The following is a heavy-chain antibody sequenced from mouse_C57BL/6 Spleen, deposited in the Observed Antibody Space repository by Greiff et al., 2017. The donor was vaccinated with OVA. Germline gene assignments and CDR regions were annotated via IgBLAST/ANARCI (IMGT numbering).Heavy chain of an antibody. V-gene: IGHV5-4*01. CDR1: GFTFSSYA. D-gene: IGHD2-1*01. CDR3: ARDNYGKYAWFAY. J-gene: IGHJ3*01. Sequence: DVQLVESGGGLVKPGGSLKLSCAASGFTFSSYAMPWVRQTPEKRLEWVATISDGGSYTYYPDNVKGRFTISRDNAKNNLYLQMSHLKSEDSAMYYCARDNYGKYAWFAYWGQGTLVTVSA. CDR2: ISDGGSYT.